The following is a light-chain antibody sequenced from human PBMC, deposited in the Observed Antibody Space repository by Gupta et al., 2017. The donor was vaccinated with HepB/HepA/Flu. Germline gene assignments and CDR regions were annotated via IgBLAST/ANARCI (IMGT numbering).Light chain of an antibody. CDR1: SSDVGGYNY. Sequence: QSALTQPASVSGSPGQSITISCTGTSSDVGGYNYVSWYHQHPAKAPTLMVYDVSSRAAGVAIRFSGSKSGNTASLTISEHEEEDDADYYCSAYTSNNTRVFGTGTKVTVL. CDR2: DVS. CDR3: SAYTSNNTRV. J-gene: IGLJ1*01. V-gene: IGLV2-14*03.